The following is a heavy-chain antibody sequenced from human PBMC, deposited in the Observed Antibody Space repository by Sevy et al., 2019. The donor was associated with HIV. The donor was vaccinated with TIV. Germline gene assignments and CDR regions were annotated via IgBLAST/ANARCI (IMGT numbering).Heavy chain of an antibody. J-gene: IGHJ3*02. CDR3: ANFLGRGYSGPRAFDI. CDR1: GFTFSSYA. CDR2: ISGSGGST. V-gene: IGHV3-23*01. Sequence: GGSLRLSCAASGFTFSSYAMSWVRQAPGKGLEWVSAISGSGGSTYYADSVKGRFTISRDNSKNTLYRQMNSLRAEDTAVYYCANFLGRGYSGPRAFDIWGQGTMVTVSS. D-gene: IGHD5-12*01.